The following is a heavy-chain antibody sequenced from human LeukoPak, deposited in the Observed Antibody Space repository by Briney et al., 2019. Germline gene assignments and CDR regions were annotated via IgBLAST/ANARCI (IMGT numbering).Heavy chain of an antibody. V-gene: IGHV3-23*01. J-gene: IGHJ4*02. D-gene: IGHD1-26*01. CDR1: GFTFSSYA. CDR3: AKETQWEPFVYYFDY. Sequence: PGGSLRLSCAASGFTFSSYAMSWVRQAPGKGLEWVSAMSGSGGSTYYADSVKGRFTISRDNSKNTLCLQMNSLRAEDTAVYYCAKETQWEPFVYYFDYWGQGTLVTVSS. CDR2: MSGSGGST.